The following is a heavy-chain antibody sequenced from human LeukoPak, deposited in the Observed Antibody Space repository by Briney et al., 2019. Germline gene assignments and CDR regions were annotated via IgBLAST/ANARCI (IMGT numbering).Heavy chain of an antibody. CDR2: IIPIFGTA. D-gene: IGHD6-19*01. V-gene: IGHV1-69*05. Sequence: SVKVSCKASGGTFSNYAISWVRQAPGQGLEWMGRIIPIFGTANYAQKFQGRVTITTDESTTTAYMELSSLRSEDTAVYYCASGIAVADGDAFDIWGQGTMVTVSS. CDR3: ASGIAVADGDAFDI. J-gene: IGHJ3*02. CDR1: GGTFSNYA.